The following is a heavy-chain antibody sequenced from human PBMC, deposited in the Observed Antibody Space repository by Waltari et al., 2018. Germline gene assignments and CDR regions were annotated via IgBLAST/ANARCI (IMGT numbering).Heavy chain of an antibody. CDR3: ARTPAQNGSGSYPIDY. J-gene: IGHJ4*02. V-gene: IGHV4-34*01. D-gene: IGHD3-10*01. Sequence: QVQLQQWGAGLLKPSETLSLTCAVYGGSFSGYYWSWIRQPPGKGLEWIGEINHSGSTNYNQSLKSRVTISVDTSKNQFSLKLSSVTAADTAVYYCARTPAQNGSGSYPIDYWGQGTLVTVSS. CDR1: GGSFSGYY. CDR2: INHSGST.